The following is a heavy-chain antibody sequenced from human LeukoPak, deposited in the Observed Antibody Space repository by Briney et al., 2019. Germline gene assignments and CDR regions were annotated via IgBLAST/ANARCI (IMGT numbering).Heavy chain of an antibody. J-gene: IGHJ6*02. V-gene: IGHV1-69*04. CDR1: GGIFSSYV. CDR2: IMPILGIT. CDR3: ARAFWTKLGYCSSASCPTYYYYYGMDV. Sequence: ASVKVSCKASGGIFSSYVISWVRQAPGQGLEWIGRIMPILGITNYAQKFQGRVTITADESTSTAYMELSSLRSEDTAVYYCARAFWTKLGYCSSASCPTYYYYYGMDVWGQGTTVTVSS. D-gene: IGHD2-2*01.